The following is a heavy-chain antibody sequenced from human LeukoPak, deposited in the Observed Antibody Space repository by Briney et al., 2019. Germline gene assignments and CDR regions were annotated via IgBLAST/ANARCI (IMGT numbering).Heavy chain of an antibody. CDR1: GGSISSYY. CDR3: AREAKNPYYYYYYGMDV. V-gene: IGHV4-59*01. J-gene: IGHJ6*02. CDR2: IYYSGST. Sequence: SETLSLTCTVSGGSISSYYWSWIRQPPGKGLEWIRYIYYSGSTNYNPSLKSRVTISVDTSKNQFSLKLSSVTAADTAVYYCAREAKNPYYYYYYGMDVWGQGTTVTVPS.